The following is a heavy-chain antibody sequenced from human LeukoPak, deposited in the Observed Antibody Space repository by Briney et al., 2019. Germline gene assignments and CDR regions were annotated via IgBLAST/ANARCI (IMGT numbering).Heavy chain of an antibody. CDR2: IKQDGSEK. V-gene: IGHV3-7*03. J-gene: IGHJ6*02. Sequence: GGSLRLSRVASGFTFDSYWMNWIRQAPGKGLEWVASIKQDGSEKNYVDSVKGRFTISRDNAKNSVYLEMNSLRAEDTAVYYCARGMDVRGQGTTVTVSS. CDR3: ARGMDV. CDR1: GFTFDSYW.